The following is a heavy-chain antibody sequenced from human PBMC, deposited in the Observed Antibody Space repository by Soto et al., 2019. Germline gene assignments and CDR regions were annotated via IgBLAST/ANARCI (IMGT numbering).Heavy chain of an antibody. J-gene: IGHJ4*02. CDR1: GFSLGTTGVG. Sequence: SGPTLVNPTQTITLTCTFSGFSLGTTGVGVGWIRQPPGKDLEWLAVIYWDDDKRYSPSLMTRLTITKDTSKNQVVLIITNMETVDTVSYYSAYGCYTYTGYFDYWGQGILVTVSA. V-gene: IGHV2-5*02. CDR3: AYGCYTYTGYFDY. CDR2: IYWDDDK. D-gene: IGHD2-8*01.